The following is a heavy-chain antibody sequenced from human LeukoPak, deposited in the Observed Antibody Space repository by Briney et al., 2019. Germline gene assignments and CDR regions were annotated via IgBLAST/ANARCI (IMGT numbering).Heavy chain of an antibody. D-gene: IGHD3-22*01. Sequence: GGSLRLSCAAPGFTFSSYGMHWVRQAPGKGLEWVAFIRYDGSNKYYADSVKGRVTISRDTSISTAYMELSRLRSDDTAVYYCARDDNYYDSSGYYYDPRWGQGTLVTVSS. CDR2: IRYDGSNK. CDR1: GFTFSSYG. J-gene: IGHJ4*02. V-gene: IGHV3-30*02. CDR3: ARDDNYYDSSGYYYDPR.